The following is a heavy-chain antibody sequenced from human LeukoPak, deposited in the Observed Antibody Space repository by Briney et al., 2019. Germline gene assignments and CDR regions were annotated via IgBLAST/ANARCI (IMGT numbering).Heavy chain of an antibody. CDR3: ARVAAGSRENWFDT. V-gene: IGHV4-34*01. Sequence: SETLSLTCAVYGGSFSGYYWSWIRQPPGKGLEWIGEIYHSGSTNYNPSLKSRVTISVDTSNNQLSLKLTSVTAADTAVYYCARVAAGSRENWFDTWGQGSPVTVSS. CDR2: IYHSGST. J-gene: IGHJ5*02. D-gene: IGHD1-1*01. CDR1: GGSFSGYY.